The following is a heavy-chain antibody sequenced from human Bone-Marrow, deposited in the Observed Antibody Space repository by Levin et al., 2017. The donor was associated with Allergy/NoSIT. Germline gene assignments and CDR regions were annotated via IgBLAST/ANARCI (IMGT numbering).Heavy chain of an antibody. CDR1: GFTFRSYE. CDR2: ISSSGSTI. D-gene: IGHD3-10*01. V-gene: IGHV3-48*03. J-gene: IGHJ6*03. Sequence: LSLTCAASGFTFRSYEMNWVRQAPGKGLEWVSYISSSGSTIYYADSVKGRFTISRDNAKNSLYLQMNSLRAEDTAVYYCAREGYYGSGAYDYYYMDGWGKGTTVTVSS. CDR3: AREGYYGSGAYDYYYMDG.